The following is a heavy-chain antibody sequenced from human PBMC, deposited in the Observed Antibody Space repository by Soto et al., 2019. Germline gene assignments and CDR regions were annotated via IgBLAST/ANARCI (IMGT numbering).Heavy chain of an antibody. CDR2: IYYSGST. D-gene: IGHD3-22*01. CDR1: GVSISSYY. CDR3: ARVGGDDSSGYYAGR. Sequence: SETLSLTCTVSGVSISSYYWSWIRQPPGKGLEWIGYIYYSGSTNYNPSLKSRVTISVDTSKNQFSLKLSSVTAADTAVYYCARVGGDDSSGYYAGRWGQGTLVTVSS. J-gene: IGHJ4*02. V-gene: IGHV4-59*01.